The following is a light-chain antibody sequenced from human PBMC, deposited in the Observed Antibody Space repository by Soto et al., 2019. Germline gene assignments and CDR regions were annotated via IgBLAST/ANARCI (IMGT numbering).Light chain of an antibody. CDR2: RNN. Sequence: QPVLTQPPSASGTPGQRVTISCSGSSSNIGSNYVYWYQQLPGTAPKLLIYRNNQRPSGVPDRFSGSKSGTSASLAISGLRSEDEADYYCAAWDDSLSGVFGGGTKLTV. J-gene: IGLJ2*01. CDR3: AAWDDSLSGV. V-gene: IGLV1-47*01. CDR1: SSNIGSNY.